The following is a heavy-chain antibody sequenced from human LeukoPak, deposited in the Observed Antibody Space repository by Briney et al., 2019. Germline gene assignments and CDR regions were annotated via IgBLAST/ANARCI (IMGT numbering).Heavy chain of an antibody. CDR1: GFTVSSNY. CDR3: ARDAPVVGAIDS. V-gene: IGHV3-53*01. J-gene: IGHJ5*01. D-gene: IGHD1-26*01. Sequence: GGSLRLSCAASGFTVSSNYMSWVRQAPGKGLEWVSVIYSGGSTYYADSVKGRFTISRDNAKNSLYLQMNSLRAEDTAVYYCARDAPVVGAIDSWGQGTLVTVSS. CDR2: IYSGGST.